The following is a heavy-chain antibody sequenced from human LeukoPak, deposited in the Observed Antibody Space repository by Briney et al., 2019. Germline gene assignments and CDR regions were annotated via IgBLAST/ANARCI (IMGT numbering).Heavy chain of an antibody. D-gene: IGHD4-17*01. CDR1: GYTFTSYA. Sequence: ASVKVSCKASGYTFTSYAMHWVRQAPGQRLEWMGWINAGNGNTKYSQKFQGRVTITRDTSASTAYMELSSLRSEDTAVYYCARSREVTTVAFDIWGQGTMVTVS. V-gene: IGHV1-3*01. CDR3: ARSREVTTVAFDI. J-gene: IGHJ3*02. CDR2: INAGNGNT.